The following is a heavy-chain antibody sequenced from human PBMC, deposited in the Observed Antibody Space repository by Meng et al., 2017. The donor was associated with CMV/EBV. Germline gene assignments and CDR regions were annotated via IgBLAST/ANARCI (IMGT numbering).Heavy chain of an antibody. J-gene: IGHJ4*02. CDR2: IYHSGST. CDR3: ARVTPSIVGATSFDY. Sequence: SETLSLTCTVSGYSISSGYYWGWIRQPPGKGLEWIGSIYHSGSTYYNPSLKSRVTISVDTSKNQFSLSLTSVTAADTAVYYCARVTPSIVGATSFDYWGQGTLVTVSS. V-gene: IGHV4-38-2*02. D-gene: IGHD1-26*01. CDR1: GYSISSGYY.